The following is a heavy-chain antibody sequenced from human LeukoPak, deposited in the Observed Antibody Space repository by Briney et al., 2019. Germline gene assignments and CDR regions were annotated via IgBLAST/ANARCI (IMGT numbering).Heavy chain of an antibody. CDR2: ISGSGGST. Sequence: GGSLRLSCAASGFTVSSSYAMSWVRQAPGKGLEWVSAISGSGGSTYYADSVKGRFTISRDNSKNTLYLQMNSLRAEDTAVYYCVATVTILDYWGQGTLVTVSS. V-gene: IGHV3-23*01. CDR3: VATVTILDY. CDR1: GFTVSSSYA. J-gene: IGHJ4*02. D-gene: IGHD4-17*01.